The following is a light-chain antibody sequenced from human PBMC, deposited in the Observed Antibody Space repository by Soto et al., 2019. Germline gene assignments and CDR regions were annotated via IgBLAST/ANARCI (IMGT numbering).Light chain of an antibody. CDR3: QQYYSTPLT. Sequence: DIVMTQSPDSVTVPLGERATINCKSSQSVLYSSNNKNYLAWYQQKPGQPPKLLIYWASTRESGVPDRFSGSGSGTDFTLSISSLQAEDVAVYYCQQYYSTPLTFGGGTRWIS. CDR1: QSVLYSSNNKNY. V-gene: IGKV4-1*01. J-gene: IGKJ4*02. CDR2: WAS.